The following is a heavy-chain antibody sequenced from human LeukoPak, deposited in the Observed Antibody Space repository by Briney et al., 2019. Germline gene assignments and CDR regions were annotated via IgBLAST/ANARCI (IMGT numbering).Heavy chain of an antibody. V-gene: IGHV3-21*01. CDR2: ISSSSSYI. D-gene: IGHD5-24*01. CDR3: ARDRGLKRWLHDLPYYMDV. J-gene: IGHJ6*03. Sequence: GGSLRLSCAASGFTFSSYSMNWVRQAPGKGLEWVSSISSSSSYIYYADSVKGRFTISRDNAKNSLYLQMNSLRAEDTAVYYCARDRGLKRWLHDLPYYMDVWGKGITVTASS. CDR1: GFTFSSYS.